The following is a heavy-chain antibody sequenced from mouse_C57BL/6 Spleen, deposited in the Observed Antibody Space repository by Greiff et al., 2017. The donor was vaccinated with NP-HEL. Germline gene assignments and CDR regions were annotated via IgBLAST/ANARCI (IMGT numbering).Heavy chain of an antibody. CDR1: GFNIKNTY. V-gene: IGHV14-3*01. CDR2: IDPANGNT. D-gene: IGHD1-1*01. J-gene: IGHJ2*01. CDR3: AGITTVVVRDFDY. Sequence: EVKLVESVAELVRPGASVKLSCTASGFNIKNTYMHWVKQRPEQGLEWIGRIDPANGNTKYAPKFQGKATITADTSSNTAYLQLSSLTSEDTAIYYCAGITTVVVRDFDYWGQGTTLTVSS.